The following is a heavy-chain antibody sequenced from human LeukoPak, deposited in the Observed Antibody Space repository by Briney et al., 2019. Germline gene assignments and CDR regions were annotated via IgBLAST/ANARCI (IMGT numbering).Heavy chain of an antibody. CDR1: GFTFSSYD. CDR3: AKRGNPAVGHHYLDV. Sequence: GGSLRLSCAASGFTFSSYDMSWVRQAPGKGLEWVSSMTLSGANTFYADSVMGRFTISRDNSKNTLYLQMHSLRAEDTAVYFCAKRGNPAVGHHYLDVWGKGTTVTVSS. V-gene: IGHV3-23*01. CDR2: MTLSGANT. J-gene: IGHJ6*03. D-gene: IGHD2-2*01.